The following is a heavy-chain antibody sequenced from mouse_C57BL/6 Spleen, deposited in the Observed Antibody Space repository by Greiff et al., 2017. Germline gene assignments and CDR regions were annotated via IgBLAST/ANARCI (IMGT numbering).Heavy chain of an antibody. CDR1: GYTFTEYT. V-gene: IGHV1-62-2*01. D-gene: IGHD4-1*01. CDR3: ARHEGNWNQFDY. Sequence: QVQLQQSGAELVIPGASVKLSCKASGYTFTEYTIHWVKQRSGQGLEWLGWFYPGSGSIKYNEKFKDKATLTADKSSSTVYRELSRLTSEDSAVYFCARHEGNWNQFDYWGQGTTLTVSS. J-gene: IGHJ2*01. CDR2: FYPGSGSI.